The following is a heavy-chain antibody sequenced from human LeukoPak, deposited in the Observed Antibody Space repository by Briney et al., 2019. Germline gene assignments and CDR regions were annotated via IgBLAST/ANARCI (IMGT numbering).Heavy chain of an antibody. J-gene: IGHJ6*03. CDR1: GYTFTGYY. CDR3: ARDRVSGSPDYYYYYMDV. V-gene: IGHV1-2*02. Sequence: ASVKVSCKASGYTFTGYYMHWVRQAPGQGLEWMGWINPNSGGTNYAQKLQGRLTMTRDTSISTAYMELSRLRSDDTAVYYCARDRVSGSPDYYYYYMDVWGKGTTVTVSS. D-gene: IGHD1-26*01. CDR2: INPNSGGT.